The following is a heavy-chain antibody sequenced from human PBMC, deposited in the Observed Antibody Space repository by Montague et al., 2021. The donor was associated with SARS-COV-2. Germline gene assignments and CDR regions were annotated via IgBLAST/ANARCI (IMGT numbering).Heavy chain of an antibody. V-gene: IGHV2-5*01. CDR2: IYWNDDK. Sequence: PALVKPTHTLTLTCSLSGFSLRNRGVGVGWIRQPPGKALEWLAFIYWNDDKRYNRSLENRLTITKDSSENQVVLTVTNVDPVDSATYYCARSNDVYDHFDYWGQGTLDTVSS. J-gene: IGHJ4*02. D-gene: IGHD5/OR15-5a*01. CDR1: GFSLRNRGVG. CDR3: ARSNDVYDHFDY.